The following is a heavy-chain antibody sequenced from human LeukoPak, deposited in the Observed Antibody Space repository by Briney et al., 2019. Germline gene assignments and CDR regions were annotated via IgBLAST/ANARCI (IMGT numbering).Heavy chain of an antibody. CDR1: GFIFSNAW. J-gene: IGHJ4*02. CDR3: STGGYFMDY. D-gene: IGHD2/OR15-2a*01. CDR2: IKSKVNGGTT. V-gene: IGHV3-15*01. Sequence: GGSLRLSCVASGFIFSNAWMNWVRQAPGKGLEWLGRIKSKVNGGTTEYAEPVKGRFTISREDSKNTVYLQMNSLKTEDTAVYYCSTGGYFMDYWGQGTLVTVSS.